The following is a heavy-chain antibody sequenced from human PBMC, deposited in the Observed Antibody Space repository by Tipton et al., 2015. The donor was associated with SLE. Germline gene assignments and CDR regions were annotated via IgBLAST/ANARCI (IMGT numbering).Heavy chain of an antibody. CDR2: IYYSGST. D-gene: IGHD6-6*01. J-gene: IGHJ3*02. V-gene: IGHV4-39*07. Sequence: LRLSCTVSGGSISSSSYYWGWIRQPPGKGLEWIGSIYYSGSTYYNPSLKSRVTISVDTSKNQFSLKLSSVTAADTAVYYCASRPYSSSPNAFDIWGQGTMVTVSS. CDR1: GGSISSSSYY. CDR3: ASRPYSSSPNAFDI.